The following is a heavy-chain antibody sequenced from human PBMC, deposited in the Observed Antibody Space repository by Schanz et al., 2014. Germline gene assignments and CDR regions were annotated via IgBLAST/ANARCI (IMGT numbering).Heavy chain of an antibody. CDR1: GFTFDKYA. J-gene: IGHJ4*02. V-gene: IGHV3-9*01. CDR2: ISWNSGTI. D-gene: IGHD3-10*02. CDR3: AKNQYDDVDLSSFYFDF. Sequence: EVQLVESGGGLVQPGKSLRLSCAASGFTFDKYAMHWVRQAPGKGLEWVSVISWNSGTIGYADSVKGRFTISRDSSKNTLYLQMNSLRPEDTAIYYCAKNQYDDVDLSSFYFDFWGQGTLXTVSS.